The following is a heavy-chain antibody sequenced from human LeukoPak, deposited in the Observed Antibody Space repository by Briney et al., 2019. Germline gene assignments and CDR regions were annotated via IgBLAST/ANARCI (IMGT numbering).Heavy chain of an antibody. CDR3: ATTLVVVADKRRSYWYFDL. CDR1: GYTLTELS. J-gene: IGHJ2*01. Sequence: ASVKVSCKVSGYTLTELSMHWVRQAPGKGLEWMGGFDPEDGETIYAQKFQGRVTMTEDTSTDTAYMELSSLRSEDTAVYYCATTLVVVADKRRSYWYFDLWGRGTLVTVSS. D-gene: IGHD2-15*01. CDR2: FDPEDGET. V-gene: IGHV1-24*01.